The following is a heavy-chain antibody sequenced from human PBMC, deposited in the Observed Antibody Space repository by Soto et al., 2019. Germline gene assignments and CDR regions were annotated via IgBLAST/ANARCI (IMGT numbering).Heavy chain of an antibody. D-gene: IGHD6-13*01. CDR1: GFTFSNYA. CDR3: AKDQGSSWYERDY. Sequence: EVQLLESGGGLVQPGGSLRLSCAASGFTFSNYAVTWVRQAPGKGLEWVSTISGSGRSTYYADSVKGRFTISRDNSKNTLYLQMNSLRAEDPAVYYCAKDQGSSWYERDYWGQGTLVTVSS. V-gene: IGHV3-23*01. J-gene: IGHJ4*02. CDR2: ISGSGRST.